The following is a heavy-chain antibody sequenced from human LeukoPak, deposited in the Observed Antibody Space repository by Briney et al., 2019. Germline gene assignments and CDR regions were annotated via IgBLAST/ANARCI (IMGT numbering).Heavy chain of an antibody. CDR2: ISSGGRTI. CDR3: ARDGRGYSSSWPLNYYYYYMDV. D-gene: IGHD6-13*01. CDR1: GFTFSNYE. V-gene: IGHV3-48*03. J-gene: IGHJ6*03. Sequence: GGSLRLSCAASGFTFSNYEMNWVRQAPGKGLEWVSYISSGGRTIYYADSVKGRFTISRDNAKNTLYLQMNSLRAEDTAVYYCARDGRGYSSSWPLNYYYYYMDVWGKGTTVTVSS.